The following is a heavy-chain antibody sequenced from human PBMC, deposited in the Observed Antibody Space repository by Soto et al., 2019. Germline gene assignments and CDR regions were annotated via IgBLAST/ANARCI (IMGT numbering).Heavy chain of an antibody. J-gene: IGHJ4*02. Sequence: GGSLRLSCSASGFTFSTYSMNWVRQAPGKGLEWASSISSSSSYIYYADSVKGRLTISRDNAKNSLYLQMNSLRAEDTAVYYCARGQMASDEWGQGTLVTV. CDR3: ARGQMASDE. CDR2: ISSSSSYI. CDR1: GFTFSTYS. D-gene: IGHD5-12*01. V-gene: IGHV3-21*04.